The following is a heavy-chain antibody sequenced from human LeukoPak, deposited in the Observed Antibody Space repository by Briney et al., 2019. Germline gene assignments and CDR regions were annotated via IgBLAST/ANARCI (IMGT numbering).Heavy chain of an antibody. CDR3: ARDLVSGTYYYYYAMDV. Sequence: GASVKVSCKASGYTFTDYNMHWVRQAPGQGLEWMGLINPNSGGTNYAQKFQGRVTMTRDTSISTVYMELGRLRSDDTAIYYCARDLVSGTYYYYYAMDVWGQGTTVTVSS. CDR2: INPNSGGT. CDR1: GYTFTDYN. D-gene: IGHD1-26*01. V-gene: IGHV1-2*02. J-gene: IGHJ6*02.